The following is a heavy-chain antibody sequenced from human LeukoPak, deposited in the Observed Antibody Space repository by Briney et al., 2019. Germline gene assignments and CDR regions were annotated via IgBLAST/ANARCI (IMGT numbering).Heavy chain of an antibody. D-gene: IGHD4-23*01. J-gene: IGHJ4*02. CDR2: ISAYNGNT. Sequence: ASVKVSCKASGYTFTSYGISWVRPAPGQGLEWMGVISAYNGNTNYAQKLQGRVTMTTDTSTSTAYMELRSLRSDDTAVYYCAKLTGIGDYGGDSGFDYWGQGTLVTVSS. V-gene: IGHV1-18*01. CDR3: AKLTGIGDYGGDSGFDY. CDR1: GYTFTSYG.